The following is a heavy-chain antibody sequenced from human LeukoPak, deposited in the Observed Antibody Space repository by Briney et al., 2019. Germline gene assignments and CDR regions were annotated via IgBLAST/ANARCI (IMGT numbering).Heavy chain of an antibody. J-gene: IGHJ4*02. CDR2: IIPIFGTA. D-gene: IGHD3-3*01. V-gene: IGHV1-69*05. Sequence: GSSVKLSCKASGGTFSSNAISWVRRAPGHGLEWMGGIIPIFGTANYAKKFQGRVTITTDESTSTGYMELSSLRSEDTAVYYCAKTDFWSGPAPYHFDYWGQGTLVTVSS. CDR1: GGTFSSNA. CDR3: AKTDFWSGPAPYHFDY.